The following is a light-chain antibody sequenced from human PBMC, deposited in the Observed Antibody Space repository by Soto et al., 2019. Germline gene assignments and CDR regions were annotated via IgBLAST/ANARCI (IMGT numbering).Light chain of an antibody. CDR2: GAS. V-gene: IGKV3-15*01. J-gene: IGKJ5*01. CDR1: QSVSSN. CDR3: QQYHNWPPIT. Sequence: EVVITQSPATLSVSPGERATLSCRASQSVSSNLAWYQKKPGQAPRLLIYGASTRATGIPARFSGSGSGTEFTLAISGLQSEDFAVYYCQQYHNWPPITFGQGTRLEIK.